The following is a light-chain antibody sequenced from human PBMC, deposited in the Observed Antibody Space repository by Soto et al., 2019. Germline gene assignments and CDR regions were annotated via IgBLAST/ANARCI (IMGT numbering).Light chain of an antibody. J-gene: IGLJ1*01. CDR1: SSNVGTNT. CDR2: SNN. Sequence: QSVLTQPPSACVRAGRRVTISCSGSSSNVGTNTVNWFQQLPGTAPKLLIYSNNQRPSGVPDRFSGSKSGTSASLAISGLQSDDEADYYCAAWDDSLNGYVFGSGTKVTVL. CDR3: AAWDDSLNGYV. V-gene: IGLV1-44*01.